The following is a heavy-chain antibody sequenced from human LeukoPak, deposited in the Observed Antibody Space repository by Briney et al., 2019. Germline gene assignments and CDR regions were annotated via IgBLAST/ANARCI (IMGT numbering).Heavy chain of an antibody. V-gene: IGHV1-46*01. J-gene: IGHJ4*02. CDR1: GYTFTSYY. Sequence: ASVKVSCKASGYTFTSYYMHWVRQAPGQGPEWMGIINPSGGSTSYAQKFQGRVTMTRDTSTSTVYMELSSLRSEDTAVYYCARVSSGYDFDYWGQGTLVTVSS. CDR3: ARVSSGYDFDY. D-gene: IGHD5-12*01. CDR2: INPSGGST.